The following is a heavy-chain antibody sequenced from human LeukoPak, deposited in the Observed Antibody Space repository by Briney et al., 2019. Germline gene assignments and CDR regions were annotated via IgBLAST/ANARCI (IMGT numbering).Heavy chain of an antibody. CDR3: ARATALVDY. CDR1: GFTFSSYA. J-gene: IGHJ4*02. Sequence: GGSLRLSCAASGFTFSSYAMHWVRQAPGKGLEWVAVISYDGSNKYYADSVKGRFTISRDNSKNTLYLQMNSLRAEDTAVYYCARATALVDYGGQGTLVTVSS. V-gene: IGHV3-30*04. D-gene: IGHD5-18*01. CDR2: ISYDGSNK.